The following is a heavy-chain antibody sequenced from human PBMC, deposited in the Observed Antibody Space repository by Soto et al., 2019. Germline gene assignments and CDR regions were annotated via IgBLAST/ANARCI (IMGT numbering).Heavy chain of an antibody. CDR1: GFTFTSYA. CDR2: ISYDGSNK. V-gene: IGHV3-30-3*01. J-gene: IGHJ2*01. D-gene: IGHD2-21*02. Sequence: GGSLRLSCAASGFTFTSYAMHWVRQAPGKGLEWVAVISYDGSNKYYADSVKGRFTISRDNSKNTLYLQMNSLRAEDTAVYYCARADGGNSFWYFDLWGRGTLVTVSS. CDR3: ARADGGNSFWYFDL.